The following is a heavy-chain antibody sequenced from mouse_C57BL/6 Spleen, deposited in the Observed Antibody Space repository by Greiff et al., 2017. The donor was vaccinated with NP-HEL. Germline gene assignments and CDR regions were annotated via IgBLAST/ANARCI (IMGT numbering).Heavy chain of an antibody. CDR2: IWTGGGT. Sequence: VHLQQSVPGLVAPSPSLSISCPVSGFSFPRYAIRCVRQPPGTGLEWLGVIWTGGGTNYNSALKSRLSISKDNSKSQVFLKMNRLQTDDTARYYCARRDHYYGSSDYAMDYWGQGTSVTVSS. J-gene: IGHJ4*01. V-gene: IGHV2-9-1*01. CDR3: ARRDHYYGSSDYAMDY. D-gene: IGHD1-1*01. CDR1: GFSFPRYA.